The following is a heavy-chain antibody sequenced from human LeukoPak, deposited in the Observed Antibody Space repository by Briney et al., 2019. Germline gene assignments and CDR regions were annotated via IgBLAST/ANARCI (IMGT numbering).Heavy chain of an antibody. Sequence: GGSLRLSCEASGFTFSDCWMSWIRQTPGKGLEWVANIKDDGGEIYYVDSVKGRFTISRDNAKNSLYPQMNSLRAEDTAVYYCVRRGNRWGDYWGQGTLVTVSS. V-gene: IGHV3-7*01. D-gene: IGHD3-16*01. J-gene: IGHJ4*02. CDR3: VRRGNRWGDY. CDR2: IKDDGGEI. CDR1: GFTFSDCW.